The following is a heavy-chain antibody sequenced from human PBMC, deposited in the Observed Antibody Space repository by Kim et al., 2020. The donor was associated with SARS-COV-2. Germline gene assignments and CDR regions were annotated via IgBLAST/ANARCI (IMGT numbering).Heavy chain of an antibody. J-gene: IGHJ4*02. V-gene: IGHV3-74*01. CDR2: INGNGSNT. CDR1: GFTFSTYG. CDR3: GGSGLLSHY. Sequence: GGSLRLSCAASGFTFSTYGVHWVRQAPGKGLEWVSFINGNGSNTSYASSMRRCFTISRDTTKNTLYLQMSRLSAEDSAVYYCGGSGLLSHYWGQGTLVTV. D-gene: IGHD2-21*01.